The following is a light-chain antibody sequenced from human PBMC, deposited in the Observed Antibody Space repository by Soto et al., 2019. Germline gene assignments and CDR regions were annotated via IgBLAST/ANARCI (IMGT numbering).Light chain of an antibody. CDR1: QSVSSSS. CDR2: LAS. CDR3: QQYGSSPRT. J-gene: IGKJ1*01. Sequence: EIVLTQAPGTLSLSPGDRATLSCRASQSVSSSSLAWYQQRPGQAPRLLIYLASIRPTGIPDRFSGSGSGTDFTLNINRLEPEDFAVYYCQQYGSSPRTFGQGTKVEIK. V-gene: IGKV3-20*01.